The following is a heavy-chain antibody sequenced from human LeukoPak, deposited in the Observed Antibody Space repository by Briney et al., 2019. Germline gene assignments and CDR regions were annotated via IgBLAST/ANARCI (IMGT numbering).Heavy chain of an antibody. Sequence: SETLSLTCAVYGGSFSGYYWSWIRQPPGKGLEWTGEINHSGSTNYNPSLKSRVTISVDTSKNQFSLKLSSVTAADTAVYYCAREQIVGATVYYWGQGTLVTVSS. CDR3: AREQIVGATVYY. CDR2: INHSGST. V-gene: IGHV4-34*01. CDR1: GGSFSGYY. D-gene: IGHD1-26*01. J-gene: IGHJ4*02.